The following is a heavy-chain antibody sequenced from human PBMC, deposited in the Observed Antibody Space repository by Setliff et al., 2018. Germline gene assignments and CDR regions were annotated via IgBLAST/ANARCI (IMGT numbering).Heavy chain of an antibody. J-gene: IGHJ6*03. D-gene: IGHD6-19*01. CDR2: IYPDDSDT. CDR1: GYSFTNYW. V-gene: IGHV5-51*01. CDR3: ARQIGSSLSHFYYYMDV. Sequence: GASLKISCKGSGYSFTNYWIAWVRQMPGKGLEWMGIIYPDDSDTRYSPSFQGQVTISADKSISTAYLQWSSLKASDTAMYYCARQIGSSLSHFYYYMDVWGKGTTVTSP.